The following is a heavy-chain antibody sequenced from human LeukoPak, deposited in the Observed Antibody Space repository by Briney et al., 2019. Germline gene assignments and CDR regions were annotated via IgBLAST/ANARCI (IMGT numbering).Heavy chain of an antibody. CDR1: GFTFSSYG. CDR2: ISYDGSNK. V-gene: IGHV3-30*03. CDR3: ARDSGYYDSSGYDRSALV. Sequence: GGSLRLSCAASGFTFSSYGMHWVRQAPGKGLEWVAVISYDGSNKYYADSVKGRFTISRDNSKNSLYLQMNSLRAEDTAVYYCARDSGYYDSSGYDRSALVWGQGTLVTVSS. D-gene: IGHD3-22*01. J-gene: IGHJ4*02.